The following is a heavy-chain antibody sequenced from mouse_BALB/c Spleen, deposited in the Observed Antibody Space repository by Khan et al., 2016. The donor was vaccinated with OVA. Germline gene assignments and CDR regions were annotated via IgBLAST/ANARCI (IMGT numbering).Heavy chain of an antibody. V-gene: IGHV2-6-1*01. D-gene: IGHD2-12*01. Sequence: VQLQESGPGLVAPSQSLSITCTISGFSLTNYGIHWVRQPPGKGLEWLVVIWSDGSTTYNSALKSRLTISKDNSKSQVFLKMNSLQTDDTAVYFCARQPYYNYNIMDYWGQGTSVTVSS. CDR1: GFSLTNYG. J-gene: IGHJ4*01. CDR3: ARQPYYNYNIMDY. CDR2: IWSDGST.